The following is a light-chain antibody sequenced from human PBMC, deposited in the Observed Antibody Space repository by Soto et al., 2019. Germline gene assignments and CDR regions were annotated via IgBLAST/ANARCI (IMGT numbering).Light chain of an antibody. CDR3: QQRSNWIFT. V-gene: IGKV3-11*01. CDR1: QSISNS. Sequence: EVVLTQSPATLSLSPGERATLSCRASQSISNSLVWYQQKPGQAPRLLIFDASNRATGIPARFSGSGSGTDFTLTISSLEPEDFVVYYCQQRSNWIFTFGPGTKVDIK. CDR2: DAS. J-gene: IGKJ3*01.